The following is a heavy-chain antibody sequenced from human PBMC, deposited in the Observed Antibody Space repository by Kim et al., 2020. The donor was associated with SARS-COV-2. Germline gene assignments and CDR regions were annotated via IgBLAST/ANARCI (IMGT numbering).Heavy chain of an antibody. CDR2: IIPNRGTT. Sequence: SVKVSCKASGGTFFGYAVSWVRQAPGQGLEWMGGIIPNRGTTNYVQKFQGRVTITADESANTAYMELSSLSSEDTAVYYCARGTTGTTGAFHIWGQGTAVIVSS. J-gene: IGHJ3*02. V-gene: IGHV1-69*13. CDR1: GGTFFGYA. CDR3: ARGTTGTTGAFHI. D-gene: IGHD1-1*01.